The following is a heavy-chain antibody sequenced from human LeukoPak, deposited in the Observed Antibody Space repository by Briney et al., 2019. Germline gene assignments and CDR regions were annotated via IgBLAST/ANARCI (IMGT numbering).Heavy chain of an antibody. V-gene: IGHV1-18*01. CDR2: ISAYNGNT. D-gene: IGHD2-2*01. CDR3: ARVQANCSSTSCYVYFDY. Sequence: ASVKVSCKASGYTFTSYGISWVRQAPGQGLEWMGWISAYNGNTNYAQKLQGRVTMTTDTSTSTAYMELRSLRSDDTAVYYCARVQANCSSTSCYVYFDYWGQGTLVTVSS. J-gene: IGHJ4*02. CDR1: GYTFTSYG.